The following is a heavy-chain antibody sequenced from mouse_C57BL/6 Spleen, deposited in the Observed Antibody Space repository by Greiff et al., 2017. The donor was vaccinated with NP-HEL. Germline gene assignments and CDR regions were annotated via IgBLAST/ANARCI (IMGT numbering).Heavy chain of an antibody. V-gene: IGHV1-55*01. CDR1: GYTFTSYW. CDR3: ARDNDGYDEYYAMDY. Sequence: VKLQQPGAELVKPGASVKMSCKASGYTFTSYWITWVKQRPGQGLEWIGDIYPGSGSTNYNEKFKSKATLTVDTSSSTAYMQLSSLTSEDSAVYYCARDNDGYDEYYAMDYWGQGTSVTVSS. D-gene: IGHD2-2*01. J-gene: IGHJ4*01. CDR2: IYPGSGST.